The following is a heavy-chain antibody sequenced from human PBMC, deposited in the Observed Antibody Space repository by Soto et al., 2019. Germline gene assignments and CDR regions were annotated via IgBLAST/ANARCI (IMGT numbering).Heavy chain of an antibody. Sequence: ASVKVSCKASGYTFTSYYMHWVRQAPGQGLEWMGIINPSGGSTSYAQKFQGRVTMTRDTSTSTVYMELSSLRSEDTAVYYCARAITIFGVVYYYYGMDVWGQGTTVTVSS. V-gene: IGHV1-46*01. CDR1: GYTFTSYY. J-gene: IGHJ6*02. CDR2: INPSGGST. CDR3: ARAITIFGVVYYYYGMDV. D-gene: IGHD3-3*01.